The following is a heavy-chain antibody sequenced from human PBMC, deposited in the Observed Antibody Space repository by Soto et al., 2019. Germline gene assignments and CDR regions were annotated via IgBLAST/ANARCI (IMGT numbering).Heavy chain of an antibody. D-gene: IGHD2-21*02. V-gene: IGHV3-48*02. CDR3: ARAMASVVVTAIYYGMDV. J-gene: IGHJ6*02. CDR2: ISSSSSTI. Sequence: GGSLRLSCAASGFTFSTYSMNWVRQAPGKGLEWVSYISSSSSTIYYADSVKGRFTISRDNAKNSLYLQMNSLRDEDTAVYYCARAMASVVVTAIYYGMDVWGQGTTVTVSS. CDR1: GFTFSTYS.